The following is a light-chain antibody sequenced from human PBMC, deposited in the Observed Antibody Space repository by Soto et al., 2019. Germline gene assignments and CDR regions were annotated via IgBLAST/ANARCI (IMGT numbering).Light chain of an antibody. CDR3: QQLNSYPR. J-gene: IGKJ5*01. CDR2: AAS. Sequence: AIRMTQPPSSFSASTGDRVTITCRASQGISSYLAWYQQKPGKAPKLLIYAASTLQSGVPSRFSGSGSGTEFTLTISSLQPEDFATYYCQQLNSYPRFGQGTRLEIK. CDR1: QGISSY. V-gene: IGKV1-8*01.